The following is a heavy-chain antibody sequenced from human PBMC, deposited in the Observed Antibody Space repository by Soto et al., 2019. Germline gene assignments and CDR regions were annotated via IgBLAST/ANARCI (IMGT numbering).Heavy chain of an antibody. D-gene: IGHD5-18*01. CDR1: GDSVSSDNYY. CDR2: IYSSGNT. Sequence: PSETLSLTCTVSGDSVSSDNYYWTWIRQPPGKVLEWIGYIYSSGNTNYNPSLKSRVTISLDTSSNQFSLKFTSVTAADTAVYYCARDIRGFSRAFDYWGQGTLVTVSS. CDR3: ARDIRGFSRAFDY. V-gene: IGHV4-61*01. J-gene: IGHJ4*02.